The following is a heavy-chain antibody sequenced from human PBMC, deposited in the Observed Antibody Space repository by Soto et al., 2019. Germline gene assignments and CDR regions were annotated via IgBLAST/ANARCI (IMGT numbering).Heavy chain of an antibody. CDR1: GDTFNFYT. V-gene: IGHV1-69*02. CDR3: ATNYGSGSTHFDY. CDR2: IIPMLGMS. Sequence: QVQLVQSGAEVKKPGSPVRVSCTASGDTFNFYTISWVRQVPGQGPEWMGRIIPMLGMSNYAQKFQGRVTIMSDKSTSTVYMNLSGRTSEDTAVYYCATNYGSGSTHFDYWGQGTLVTVSS. J-gene: IGHJ4*02. D-gene: IGHD3-10*01.